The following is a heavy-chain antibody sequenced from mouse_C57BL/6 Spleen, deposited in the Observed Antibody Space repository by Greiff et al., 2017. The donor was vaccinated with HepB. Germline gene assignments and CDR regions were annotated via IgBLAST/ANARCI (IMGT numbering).Heavy chain of an antibody. Sequence: QVQLKESGAELVKPGASVKLSCKASGYTFTEYTIHWVNQRSGQGLEWIGWFYPGSGSIKYNEKFKDKATLTADKSPSTVYMELSRLTSEDSAVYFCARHEGILSIWGYFDVWGTGTTVTVSS. J-gene: IGHJ1*03. D-gene: IGHD4-1*01. CDR3: ARHEGILSIWGYFDV. CDR1: GYTFTEYT. CDR2: FYPGSGSI. V-gene: IGHV1-62-2*01.